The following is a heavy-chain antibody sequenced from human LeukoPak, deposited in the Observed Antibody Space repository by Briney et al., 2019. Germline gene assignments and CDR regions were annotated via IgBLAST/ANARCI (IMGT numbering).Heavy chain of an antibody. CDR2: INPNSGGT. V-gene: IGHV1-2*02. J-gene: IGHJ6*03. CDR1: GYTFTGYY. Sequence: ASVKVSCKASGYTFTGYYMHWVRQAPGQGLEWMGWINPNSGGTNYAKKFQGRVTMTRDTSISTAYMELSRLRSDDTAVYYCASRVPNCSGGSCYMDVWGKGTTVTVSS. CDR3: ASRVPNCSGGSCYMDV. D-gene: IGHD2-15*01.